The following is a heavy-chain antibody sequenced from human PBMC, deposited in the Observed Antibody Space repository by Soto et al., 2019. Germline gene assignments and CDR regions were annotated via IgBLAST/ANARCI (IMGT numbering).Heavy chain of an antibody. CDR1: GFTFSSYG. Sequence: GGSLRLSCAASGFTFSSYGMHWVRQAPGKGLEWVAVISYDGSNKYYADSVKGRFTISRDNSKNTLYLQMNSLRAEDTAVYYCAKDHITMIVVVITTVPDYWGQGTLVTVSS. D-gene: IGHD3-22*01. J-gene: IGHJ4*02. V-gene: IGHV3-30*18. CDR3: AKDHITMIVVVITTVPDY. CDR2: ISYDGSNK.